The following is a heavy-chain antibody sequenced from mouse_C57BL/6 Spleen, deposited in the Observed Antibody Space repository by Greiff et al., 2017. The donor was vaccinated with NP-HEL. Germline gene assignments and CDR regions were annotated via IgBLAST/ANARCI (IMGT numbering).Heavy chain of an antibody. D-gene: IGHD2-3*01. CDR2: ISSGSSTI. CDR3: ARGDGYYYAMDY. J-gene: IGHJ4*01. CDR1: GFTFSDYG. V-gene: IGHV5-17*01. Sequence: DVQLVESGGGLVKPGGSLKLSCAASGFTFSDYGMHWVRQAPEKGLEWVAYISSGSSTIYYADTVKGRFTISRDNAKNTLFLQMTSLRSEDTAMYYCARGDGYYYAMDYWGQGTSVTVSS.